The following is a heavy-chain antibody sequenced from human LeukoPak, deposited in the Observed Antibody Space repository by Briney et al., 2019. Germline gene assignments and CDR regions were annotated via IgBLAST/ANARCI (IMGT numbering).Heavy chain of an antibody. J-gene: IGHJ1*01. V-gene: IGHV1-18*01. D-gene: IGHD3-9*01. CDR1: GYTFTSYG. Sequence: ASVKVSCKASGYTFTSYGISWVRQAPGQGLEWMGWISAYNGNTNYAQKFQGRVTMTRDTSISTAYMELSRLRSDDTAVYYCARGALRYFDWLLTVEYFQHWGQGTLVTVSS. CDR2: ISAYNGNT. CDR3: ARGALRYFDWLLTVEYFQH.